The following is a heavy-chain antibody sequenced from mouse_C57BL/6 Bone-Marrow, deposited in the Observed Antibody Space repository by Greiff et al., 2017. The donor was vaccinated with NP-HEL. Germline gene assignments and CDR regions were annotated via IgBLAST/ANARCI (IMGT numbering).Heavy chain of an antibody. CDR1: GYTFTTYP. J-gene: IGHJ4*01. V-gene: IGHV1-47*01. CDR2: FHPYNDDT. D-gene: IGHD2-13*01. CDR3: ARRGTRGDYYAMDY. Sequence: LVESGAELVKPGASVKMSCKASGYTFTTYPIEWMKQNHGKSLEWIGNFHPYNDDTKYNEKFKGKATLTVEKSSSTVYLELSRLTSDDSAVYYCARRGTRGDYYAMDYWGQGTSVTVSS.